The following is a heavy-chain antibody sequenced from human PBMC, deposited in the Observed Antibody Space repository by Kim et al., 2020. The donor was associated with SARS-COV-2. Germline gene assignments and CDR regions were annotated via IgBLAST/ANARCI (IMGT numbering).Heavy chain of an antibody. CDR3: ARTMGEYYYYGMDV. CDR1: GFTFSSYS. CDR2: ISSSSSSI. J-gene: IGHJ6*02. V-gene: IGHV3-48*04. D-gene: IGHD1-26*01. Sequence: GGSLRLSCAASGFTFSSYSMNWVRRAPGKGLEWVSCISSSSSSIYYADSVKGRFTISRDNAKNSLYLQMNSLRAEDTAVYYCARTMGEYYYYGMDVWGQGTTVTVSS.